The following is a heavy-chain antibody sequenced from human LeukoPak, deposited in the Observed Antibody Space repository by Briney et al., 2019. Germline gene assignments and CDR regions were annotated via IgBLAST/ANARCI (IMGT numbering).Heavy chain of an antibody. CDR1: GFTFSSCS. Sequence: GGSLRLSCAASGFTFSSCSMNWVRQAPGKGLEWVSYISSSSSTIYYADSVKGRFTISRDNAKNSLYLQMNSLRAEDTAVYYCARVDYPYYYYMDVWGKGTTVTVSS. CDR2: ISSSSSTI. J-gene: IGHJ6*03. CDR3: ARVDYPYYYYMDV. V-gene: IGHV3-48*01. D-gene: IGHD3/OR15-3a*01.